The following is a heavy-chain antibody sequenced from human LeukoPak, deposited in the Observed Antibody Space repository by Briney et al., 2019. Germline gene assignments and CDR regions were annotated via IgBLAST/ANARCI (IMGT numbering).Heavy chain of an antibody. CDR1: GGTFSSYA. V-gene: IGHV1-69*05. CDR3: AREASSSTGGAFDY. J-gene: IGHJ4*02. D-gene: IGHD6-6*01. Sequence: ASVKVSCKASGGTFSSYAISWVRQAPGQGLEWMGGIIPIFGTANYAQKFQGRVTITTDESTSTAYMELSRLRSDDTAVYYCAREASSSTGGAFDYWGQGTLVTVSS. CDR2: IIPIFGTA.